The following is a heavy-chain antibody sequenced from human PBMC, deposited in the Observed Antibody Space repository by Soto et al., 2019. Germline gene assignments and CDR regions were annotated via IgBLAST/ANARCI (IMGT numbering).Heavy chain of an antibody. Sequence: GASVKVSCKASGYTFTSYYMHWVRQAPGQGLEWMGIINPSGGSTSYAQKFQGRVTMTRDTSTSTVYMELSSLRSEDTAVYYCARDKGTIFGVVIGPYYYYYGMDVWGQGTTVTVS. D-gene: IGHD3-3*01. CDR3: ARDKGTIFGVVIGPYYYYYGMDV. CDR1: GYTFTSYY. CDR2: INPSGGST. J-gene: IGHJ6*02. V-gene: IGHV1-46*01.